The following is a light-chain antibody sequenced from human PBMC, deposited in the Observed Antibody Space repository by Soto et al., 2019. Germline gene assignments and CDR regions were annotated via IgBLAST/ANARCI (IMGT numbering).Light chain of an antibody. Sequence: QSALTRPASVSGSPGQSITISCTGTSDDVGGYNYVSSYQPHPGQAPKLMIFEVDNRPSGVSNRFSGSMSANTASLTISVRQAEDEADYYCSSDSTGNTLVVYGGGTKGTVL. J-gene: IGLJ2*01. CDR3: SSDSTGNTLVV. CDR2: EVD. V-gene: IGLV2-14*01. CDR1: SDDVGGYNY.